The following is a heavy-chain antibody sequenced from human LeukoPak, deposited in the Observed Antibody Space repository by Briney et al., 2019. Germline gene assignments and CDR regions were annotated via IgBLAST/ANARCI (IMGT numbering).Heavy chain of an antibody. V-gene: IGHV3-23*01. Sequence: AGGSLRLPCAASGFTFSSYAMSWVRQAPGKGLEWVSAISGSGGSTYYADSVKGRFTISRDNSKNTLYLQMNSLRAEDTAVYYCAKDREVYDFWSGYLNYYFDYWGQGTLVTVSS. J-gene: IGHJ4*02. CDR3: AKDREVYDFWSGYLNYYFDY. D-gene: IGHD3-3*01. CDR1: GFTFSSYA. CDR2: ISGSGGST.